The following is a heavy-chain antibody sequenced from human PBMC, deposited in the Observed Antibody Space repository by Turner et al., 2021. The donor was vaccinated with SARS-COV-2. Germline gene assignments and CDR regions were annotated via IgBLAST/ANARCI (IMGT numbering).Heavy chain of an antibody. D-gene: IGHD6-19*01. CDR3: ARHGFSGWDGGGMDV. CDR2: IQYSGST. J-gene: IGHJ6*02. CDR1: GCSISSYY. Sequence: QVQLQESGPGLVRPSETLSLTCTVSGCSISSYYWSLIRQPPGKGLEWIGYIQYSGSTNYNPSLKSRVTISVDTSKNQFSLKLSSVTAADTAVEYCARHGFSGWDGGGMDVWGQGTTVTVSS. V-gene: IGHV4-59*08.